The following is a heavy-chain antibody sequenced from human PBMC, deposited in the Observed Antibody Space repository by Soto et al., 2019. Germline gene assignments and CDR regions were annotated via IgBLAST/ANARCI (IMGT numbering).Heavy chain of an antibody. D-gene: IGHD7-27*01. CDR3: ASLRATGFDY. Sequence: ASVKVSCKASGYTFTSYYMHWVRQAPGQGLEWMGIMNPSAGSTSYAQKFQGRVTMTRDTSTSTVYMEVRSLRSEDTAVYYCASLRATGFDYWGQGTFVTVSS. V-gene: IGHV1-46*03. CDR1: GYTFTSYY. CDR2: MNPSAGST. J-gene: IGHJ4*02.